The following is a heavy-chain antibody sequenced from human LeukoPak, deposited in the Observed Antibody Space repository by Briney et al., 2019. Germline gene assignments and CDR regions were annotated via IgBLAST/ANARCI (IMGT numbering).Heavy chain of an antibody. CDR2: IYYSGST. CDR1: GGSISSYY. J-gene: IGHJ4*02. CDR3: ASSGYSSGWYDY. V-gene: IGHV4-59*01. D-gene: IGHD6-19*01. Sequence: PSETLSLTCTVSGGSISSYYWRWIRQAPGKGLEWIGYIYYSGSTNYNPSLKSRVTISVDTSKNQFSLKLSSVTAADTAVYYCASSGYSSGWYDYWGQGTLVTVSS.